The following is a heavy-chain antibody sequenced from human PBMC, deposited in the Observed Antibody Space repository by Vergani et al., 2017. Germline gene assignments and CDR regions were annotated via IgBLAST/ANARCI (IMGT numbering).Heavy chain of an antibody. V-gene: IGHV1-3*01. CDR1: GYTFTSYA. J-gene: IGHJ4*02. Sequence: QVQLVQSGAEVKKPGASVKVSCKASGYTFTSYAMHWVRQAPGQRFEWMGWINAGNGNTKYSQKFQGRVTITRDTSASTAYMELSRLRSEDTAVYDCARELGSGWSDFDYWGQGTLVTVSS. CDR3: ARELGSGWSDFDY. D-gene: IGHD6-19*01. CDR2: INAGNGNT.